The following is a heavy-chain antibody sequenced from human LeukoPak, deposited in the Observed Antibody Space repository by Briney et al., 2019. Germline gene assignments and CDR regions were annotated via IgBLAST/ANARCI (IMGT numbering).Heavy chain of an antibody. J-gene: IGHJ5*02. CDR2: INPSGGST. CDR1: GYTFTSYY. Sequence: ASVKVSCKASGYTFTSYYMHWVRQAPGQGLEWMGIINPSGGSTSYAQKFQGRVTMTRDTSTSTVYMELSSLRSEDTAVYYCARVWSESKYCSSTSCNLLDPWGQGTLSPSPQ. D-gene: IGHD2-2*01. CDR3: ARVWSESKYCSSTSCNLLDP. V-gene: IGHV1-46*01.